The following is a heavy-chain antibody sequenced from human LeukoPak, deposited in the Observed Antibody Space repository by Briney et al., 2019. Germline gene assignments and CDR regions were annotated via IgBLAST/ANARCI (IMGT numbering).Heavy chain of an antibody. CDR2: IYYSGST. D-gene: IGHD3-22*01. CDR1: GGSISSGDYY. J-gene: IGHJ4*02. Sequence: SETLSLTCTVSGGSISSGDYYWSWIRQPPGKGLEWIGCIYYSGSTYYNPSLKSRVTISVDTSKNQFSLKLSSVTAADTAVYYCARQDYYDSSGQFDYWGQGTLVTVSS. V-gene: IGHV4-30-4*08. CDR3: ARQDYYDSSGQFDY.